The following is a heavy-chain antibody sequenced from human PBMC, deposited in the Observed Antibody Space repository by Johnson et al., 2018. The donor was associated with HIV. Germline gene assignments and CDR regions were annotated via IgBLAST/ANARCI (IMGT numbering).Heavy chain of an antibody. V-gene: IGHV3-66*01. CDR2: IYSGGST. D-gene: IGHD6-6*01. CDR1: GFTVSSNY. CDR3: ARVRQLGRGDAFDI. J-gene: IGHJ3*02. Sequence: MLLVESGGGWVKPGGSLRLSCAASGFTVSSNYMSWVRQAPGKGLEWVSVIYSGGSTYYADTVKGRFTISRDNSKNTLYLQMNSLRAEDTAVYYCARVRQLGRGDAFDIWGQGTMVTVSS.